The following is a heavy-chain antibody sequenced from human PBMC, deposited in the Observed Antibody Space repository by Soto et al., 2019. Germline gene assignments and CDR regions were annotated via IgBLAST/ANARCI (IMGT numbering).Heavy chain of an antibody. Sequence: GESRKISCKSSRDSFTSYWIDWVRQMPGKGLEWMGIIYPGDSDTRYSPSFQGQVTISADKSISTAYLQWSSLKASDTAMYYCARREQQHEYNWFEPWGQGTLVTVSS. CDR2: IYPGDSDT. CDR3: ARREQQHEYNWFEP. CDR1: RDSFTSYW. D-gene: IGHD6-13*01. V-gene: IGHV5-51*01. J-gene: IGHJ5*02.